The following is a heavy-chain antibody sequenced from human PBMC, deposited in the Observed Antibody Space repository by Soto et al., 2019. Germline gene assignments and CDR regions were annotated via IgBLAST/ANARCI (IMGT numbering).Heavy chain of an antibody. Sequence: SETLSLTCAVSGGSLSSSNWWSWVRQPPGKALAWIGEIVYSASTKYNPSLHSRVTISADQSKHHLSLRLSSVTAADTAVYYCECYGDDRDLHAFWRQGTLVTVSA. V-gene: IGHV4-4*02. D-gene: IGHD2-15*01. J-gene: IGHJ4*01. CDR2: IVYSAST. CDR1: GGSLSSSNW. CDR3: ECYGDDRDLHAF.